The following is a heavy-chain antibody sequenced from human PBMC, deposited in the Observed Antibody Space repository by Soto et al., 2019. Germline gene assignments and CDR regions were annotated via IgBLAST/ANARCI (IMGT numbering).Heavy chain of an antibody. CDR2: ISSDGSNK. Sequence: GGSLRLSCAASGFTFGTYDMYWVRQAPGKGLEWVAVISSDGSNKYYAESVKGRLTISRDNSKNTLYLQMNSLRAEDTAVYYCARVGRGTSKDPNHGMDVWGQGTTVTVSS. V-gene: IGHV3-30*03. D-gene: IGHD3-16*01. CDR1: GFTFGTYD. J-gene: IGHJ6*02. CDR3: ARVGRGTSKDPNHGMDV.